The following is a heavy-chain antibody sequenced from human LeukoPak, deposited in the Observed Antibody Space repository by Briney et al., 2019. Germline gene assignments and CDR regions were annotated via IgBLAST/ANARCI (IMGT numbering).Heavy chain of an antibody. CDR1: GGSISSNW. Sequence: PGTLSLTCVVSGGSISSNWWSWVRQPPGKGLEWIGEIYHSGSTNYNPSLKSRVTMSVDNPKNEFFLKLSSVTAADTAVYYCAGSRVPYGLDVWGKGTTVTVSS. J-gene: IGHJ6*04. D-gene: IGHD1-26*01. CDR3: AGSRVPYGLDV. CDR2: IYHSGST. V-gene: IGHV4-4*03.